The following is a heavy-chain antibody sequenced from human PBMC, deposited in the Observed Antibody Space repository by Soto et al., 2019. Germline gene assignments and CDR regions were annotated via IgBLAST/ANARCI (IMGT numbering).Heavy chain of an antibody. CDR3: ARLGGYYQAFDQ. J-gene: IGHJ4*02. Sequence: PSETLSLTCTVSGGSISSYYGGWFRQPPGKGLEWIGYIYYSGSTTYHPSLKSRVTISVDTFKNQFSLNLTSVTAADTAVYYCARLGGYYQAFDQWGQGSLVTVSS. CDR2: IYYSGST. D-gene: IGHD3-22*01. CDR1: GGSISSYY. V-gene: IGHV4-59*08.